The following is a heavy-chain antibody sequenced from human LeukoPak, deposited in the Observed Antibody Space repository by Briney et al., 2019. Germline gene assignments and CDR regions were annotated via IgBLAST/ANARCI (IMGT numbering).Heavy chain of an antibody. V-gene: IGHV3-23*01. CDR3: AKKDWNYGDQELYFDY. Sequence: QAGGSLRLSCAASGFTFNSYAMAWVRQAPEKGLEWVSSITDSGISTYYADSVKGRFTISRDNSKSTLFLQMNSLRAEDTAVYYCAKKDWNYGDQELYFDYWGQGTLVTVSS. CDR2: ITDSGIST. CDR1: GFTFNSYA. J-gene: IGHJ4*02. D-gene: IGHD1-7*01.